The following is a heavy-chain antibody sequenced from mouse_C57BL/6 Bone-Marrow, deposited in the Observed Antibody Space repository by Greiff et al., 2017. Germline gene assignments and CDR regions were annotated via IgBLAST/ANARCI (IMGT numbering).Heavy chain of an antibody. CDR1: GFTFSDYG. CDR2: ISSGSSTI. V-gene: IGHV5-17*01. CDR3: ARGVVAVDY. D-gene: IGHD1-1*01. Sequence: EVQGVESGGGLVKPGGSLKLSCAASGFTFSDYGMHWVRQAPEKGLEWVAYISSGSSTIYYADTVKGLFTFSRDNATNTLFLQMTSLRSEDTAVYYCARGVVAVDYWGQGTSVIVSS. J-gene: IGHJ4*01.